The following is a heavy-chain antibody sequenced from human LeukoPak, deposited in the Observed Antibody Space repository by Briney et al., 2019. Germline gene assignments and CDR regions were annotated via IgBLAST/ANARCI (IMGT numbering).Heavy chain of an antibody. CDR3: AREPFWSGYYSNLHFDY. CDR2: ISHDGRTK. CDR1: GFNFDNFA. D-gene: IGHD3-3*01. J-gene: IGHJ4*02. V-gene: IGHV3-30*04. Sequence: GGSLRLSCVVSGFNFDNFAMHWVRQPLGKGLEWVAVISHDGRTKYYADSMKGRITISRDNSKNTLYLQMNSLRAEDTAVYYCAREPFWSGYYSNLHFDYWGQGTLVTVSS.